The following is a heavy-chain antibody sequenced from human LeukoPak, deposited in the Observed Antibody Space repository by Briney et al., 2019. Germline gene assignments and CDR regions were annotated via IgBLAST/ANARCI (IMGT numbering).Heavy chain of an antibody. J-gene: IGHJ4*02. Sequence: SETLSLTCTVSGCSISSSSYYWVWIRQPPGKGLEWIGSINYSGTTYYNPSLKSRITISVAASKNQFSLKLSSVTAADTAVYYCARGPKHYDILTGIDYWGQGTLVTVSS. CDR2: INYSGTT. D-gene: IGHD3-9*01. V-gene: IGHV4-39*01. CDR3: ARGPKHYDILTGIDY. CDR1: GCSISSSSYY.